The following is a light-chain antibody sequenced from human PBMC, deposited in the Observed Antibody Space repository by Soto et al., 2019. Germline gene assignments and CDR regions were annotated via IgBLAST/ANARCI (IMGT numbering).Light chain of an antibody. J-gene: IGKJ1*01. V-gene: IGKV3-15*01. CDR2: GAS. Sequence: EIVMTQSPATLSVSPGERATLSCRASQSVSSNLAWYQQKPGQAPRLHIYGASTRATGIPARFSGSRSGTEFTLTISSLQSEDFAVYCCQQYNNWPRTFGQGTKVEIK. CDR3: QQYNNWPRT. CDR1: QSVSSN.